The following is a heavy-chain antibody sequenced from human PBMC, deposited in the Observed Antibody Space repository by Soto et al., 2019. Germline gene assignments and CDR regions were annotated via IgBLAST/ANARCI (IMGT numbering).Heavy chain of an antibody. CDR1: GCTFTSYG. Sequence: QVQLVQSGTEVKKPGASVKISCKASGCTFTSYGISWVRQAPGQGLEWMGGISAYNGNTNYAQKLQGRVTMTTDTSTNTAYMELRSLRSDDTAVYYCARPDYGDGWFDPWGQGTLVAVSS. J-gene: IGHJ5*02. D-gene: IGHD4-17*01. V-gene: IGHV1-18*01. CDR3: ARPDYGDGWFDP. CDR2: ISAYNGNT.